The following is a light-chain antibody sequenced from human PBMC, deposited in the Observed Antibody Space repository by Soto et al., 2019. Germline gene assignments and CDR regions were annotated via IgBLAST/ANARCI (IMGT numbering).Light chain of an antibody. CDR3: QQYTGQPTT. V-gene: IGKV3-20*01. CDR1: RSFARRY. J-gene: IGKJ5*01. CDR2: GAS. Sequence: EIGLTQSPVTLSLSPVERATLSWRASRSFARRYLGWYQKKHGQPPRLVIYGASTRAAGIPERLSGSGYGTDLTITITRIENEDSAVYFCQQYTGQPTTFGQGTRLEIK.